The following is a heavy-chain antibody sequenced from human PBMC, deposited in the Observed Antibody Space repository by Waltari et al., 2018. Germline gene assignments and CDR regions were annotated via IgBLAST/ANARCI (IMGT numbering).Heavy chain of an antibody. CDR2: ISYDGSNK. J-gene: IGHJ4*02. D-gene: IGHD3-22*01. CDR3: ARNPRYDSPD. CDR1: GFTFSSYA. V-gene: IGHV3-30*01. Sequence: QVQLVESGGGVVQPGRSLRLSCAASGFTFSSYAMHWVRQAPGKGLEWVAVISYDGSNKYYADSVKGRFTISRDNSKNTLYLQMNSLRAEDTAVYYCARNPRYDSPDWGQGTLVTVSS.